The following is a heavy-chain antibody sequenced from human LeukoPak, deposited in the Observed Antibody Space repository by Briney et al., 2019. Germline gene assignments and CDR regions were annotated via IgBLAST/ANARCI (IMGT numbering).Heavy chain of an antibody. J-gene: IGHJ4*02. D-gene: IGHD4-11*01. CDR2: ISYDGSNK. Sequence: GGSLRLSCAASGFSFSNYCMQWVRPAPGRGLEWVAAISYDGSNKYYTDSVKGRFTISRDNSKNTLYLHMDSLRAEDTAVYYCAKGWTTVDYWGQGTQVTVSS. CDR1: GFSFSNYC. V-gene: IGHV3-30*18. CDR3: AKGWTTVDY.